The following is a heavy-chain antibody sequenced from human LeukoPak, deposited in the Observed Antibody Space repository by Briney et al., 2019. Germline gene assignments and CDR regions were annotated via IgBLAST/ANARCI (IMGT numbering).Heavy chain of an antibody. CDR2: MSPSGDT. Sequence: GGSLRLSCAGSGFTFTNFAMTWVRQAPGKGLEWVSSMSPSGDTYYADSVKGRFSISGDASKNTMYLQMSTLRADDTAVYFRAKPTPYGTTWAGGFDLWGQGTMVTVSS. J-gene: IGHJ3*01. D-gene: IGHD1-14*01. V-gene: IGHV3-23*01. CDR3: AKPTPYGTTWAGGFDL. CDR1: GFTFTNFA.